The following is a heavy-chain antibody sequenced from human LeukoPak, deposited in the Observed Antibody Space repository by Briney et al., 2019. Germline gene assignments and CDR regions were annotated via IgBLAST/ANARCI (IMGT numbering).Heavy chain of an antibody. CDR1: GFTFDDYA. CDR2: ISWNSGSI. Sequence: GRSLRLSCAASGFTFDDYAMHWVRHAPGKGLEWVSGISWNSGSIGYADSVKGRFTISRDNAKNSLYLQTNSLRAEDTALYYCAKGPYSSGWFFIDYWGQGTLVTVSS. J-gene: IGHJ4*02. CDR3: AKGPYSSGWFFIDY. D-gene: IGHD6-19*01. V-gene: IGHV3-9*01.